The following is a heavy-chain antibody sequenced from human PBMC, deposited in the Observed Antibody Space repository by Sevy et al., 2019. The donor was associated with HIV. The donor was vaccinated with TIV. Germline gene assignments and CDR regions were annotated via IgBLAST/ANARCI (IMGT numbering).Heavy chain of an antibody. CDR1: GFSFSTYG. V-gene: IGHV3-23*01. CDR3: RKVSIFGVGGVYDY. D-gene: IGHD3-3*01. Sequence: GGSLRLSCAASGFSFSTYGMPWVRQAPGKGLEWVSGISGSGTSTYYTDSVKGRFTISRDNSKNTVYLQMNNLRAEDTAVYYCRKVSIFGVGGVYDYWGQGTLVTVSS. CDR2: ISGSGTST. J-gene: IGHJ4*02.